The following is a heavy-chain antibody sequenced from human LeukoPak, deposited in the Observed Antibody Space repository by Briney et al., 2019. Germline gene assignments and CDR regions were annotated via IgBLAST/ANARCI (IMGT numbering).Heavy chain of an antibody. CDR1: GGTISSYA. CDR3: AKGIRSSSWYCFDY. V-gene: IGHV3-23*01. CDR2: SSGSGDTT. J-gene: IGHJ4*02. Sequence: GGSLRLSCTASGGTISSYAMSWVRQAPPKGLEWVSVSSGSGDTTYYADSVKGRFTISRDNSKNTLYLQVNILRAEDTAVYYCAKGIRSSSWYCFDYWGQGTLVSVSS. D-gene: IGHD6-13*01.